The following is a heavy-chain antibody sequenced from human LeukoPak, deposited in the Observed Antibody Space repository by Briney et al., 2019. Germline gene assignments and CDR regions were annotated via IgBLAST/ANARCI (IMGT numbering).Heavy chain of an antibody. CDR2: INGGNGNT. J-gene: IGHJ6*02. CDR3: ARRMDHYGLDV. Sequence: ASVKVSCKASGYIFTRYAVHWVRQAPRQRLEWMGWINGGNGNTKYSQKFQGRVTMIRDTSASTAYMELSSLRSEDTAVYYCARRMDHYGLDVWGQGTTVTVSS. CDR1: GYIFTRYA. V-gene: IGHV1-3*01. D-gene: IGHD2-8*01.